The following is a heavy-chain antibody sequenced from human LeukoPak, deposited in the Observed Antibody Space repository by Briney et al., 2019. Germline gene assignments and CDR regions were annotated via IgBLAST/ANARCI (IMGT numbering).Heavy chain of an antibody. CDR1: GGSISSYY. V-gene: IGHV4-59*01. D-gene: IGHD6-19*01. Sequence: PSETLSLTCTVSGGSISSYYWSWIRQPPGKGLEWIEYIYYSGSTNYNPSLKSRVTISVDTSKNQFSLKLSSVTAADTAVYYCARDRIGSGWYLFDYWGQGTLVTVSS. J-gene: IGHJ4*02. CDR2: IYYSGST. CDR3: ARDRIGSGWYLFDY.